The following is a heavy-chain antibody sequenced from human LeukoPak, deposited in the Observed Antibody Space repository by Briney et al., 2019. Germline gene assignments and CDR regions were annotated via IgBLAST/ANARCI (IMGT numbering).Heavy chain of an antibody. Sequence: SVKVSCKASGGTFSSYAISWVRQAPGQGLEWMGGIIPIFGTANYAQKFQGRVTITADESTSTVYMELRSLRSDDTAVYYCARVQSSSWGYAFDIWGQGTMVTVSS. J-gene: IGHJ3*02. CDR1: GGTFSSYA. CDR3: ARVQSSSWGYAFDI. CDR2: IIPIFGTA. D-gene: IGHD6-13*01. V-gene: IGHV1-69*13.